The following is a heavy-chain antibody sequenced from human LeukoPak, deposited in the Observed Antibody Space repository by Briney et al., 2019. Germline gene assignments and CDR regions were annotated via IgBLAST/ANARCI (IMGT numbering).Heavy chain of an antibody. Sequence: ASVKVSCKASGYTFTSYYIHWVRQAPGQGLEWMGIFIPSGGSTSYAQKFQGRVTMTNDTSTSTVYMELSSLRSEDTAVYYCARDPLKVAATGLDYWGQGTLVTVSS. CDR2: FIPSGGST. CDR1: GYTFTSYY. CDR3: ARDPLKVAATGLDY. J-gene: IGHJ4*02. D-gene: IGHD6-13*01. V-gene: IGHV1-46*01.